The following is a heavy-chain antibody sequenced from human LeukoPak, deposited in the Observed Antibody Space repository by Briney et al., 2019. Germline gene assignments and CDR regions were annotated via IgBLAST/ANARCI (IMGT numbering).Heavy chain of an antibody. CDR2: IYESGTT. CDR1: GESLNSYY. J-gene: IGHJ4*02. Sequence: KPSETLSLTCAVYGESLNSYYWSWVRQPPGEGLERIGEIYESGTTEYNPSLKSRVTISMVPSKQQFSLSLSSVTAADTAVYYCARGAWATRLGSWGLGTPVIVSS. V-gene: IGHV4-34*01. CDR3: ARGAWATRLGS. D-gene: IGHD2-15*01.